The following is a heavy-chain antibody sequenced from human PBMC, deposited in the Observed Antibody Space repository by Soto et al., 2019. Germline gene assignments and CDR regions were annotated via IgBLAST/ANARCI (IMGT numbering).Heavy chain of an antibody. CDR1: GGSISSGGYS. CDR3: ARGGYSYGYVSYYYGMDV. CDR2: IYHSGST. V-gene: IGHV4-30-2*01. J-gene: IGHJ6*02. D-gene: IGHD5-18*01. Sequence: SETLSLTCAVSGGSISSGGYSWSWIRQPPGKGLEWIGYIYHSGSTYYNPSLKSRVTISVDRSKNQFSLKLSSVTAADTAVYYCARGGYSYGYVSYYYGMDVWGQGTTVTVS.